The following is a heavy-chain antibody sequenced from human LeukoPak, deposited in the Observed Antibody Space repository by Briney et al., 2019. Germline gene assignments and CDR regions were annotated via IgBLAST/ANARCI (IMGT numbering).Heavy chain of an antibody. CDR2: ISGSGGST. D-gene: IGHD6-19*01. V-gene: IGHV3-23*01. Sequence: GGSLRLSCAASGFTFSSYAMSWVRQAPGKGLEWVSAISGSGGSTYYADSVKGRFTISRDNSKNTLYLQMNSLRAEDTAVYYCAREAGIAVAALDAFDIWGQGTMVTVSS. CDR3: AREAGIAVAALDAFDI. J-gene: IGHJ3*02. CDR1: GFTFSSYA.